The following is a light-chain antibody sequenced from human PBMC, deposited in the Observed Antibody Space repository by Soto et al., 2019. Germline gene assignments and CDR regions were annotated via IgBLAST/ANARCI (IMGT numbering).Light chain of an antibody. CDR3: QRYGNSPRT. V-gene: IGKV3D-20*01. CDR2: DVS. CDR1: QSVSSVY. J-gene: IGKJ4*01. Sequence: EVVLTQAPATLSLSPGERATLSCGASQSVSSVYLAWYQQKPGLAPRLLIYDVSSMATGIPDRFSGSVSGTDFTLTISRLEPEDFAVYYCQRYGNSPRTFGGGTKV.